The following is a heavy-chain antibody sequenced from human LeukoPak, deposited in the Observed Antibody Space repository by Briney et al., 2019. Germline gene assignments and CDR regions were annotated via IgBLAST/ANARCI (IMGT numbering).Heavy chain of an antibody. Sequence: SETLSLTCAVYGGSFIGYYWSWIRQPPGKGLEWIGEINHIGSTNYNPSLKSRLTISVDTSKNQFSLKLSSVTAADAAVYYCARKGRGGSGSYYYYYYYMDVWGKGTTVTVSS. D-gene: IGHD3-10*01. V-gene: IGHV4-34*01. CDR1: GGSFIGYY. CDR3: ARKGRGGSGSYYYYYYYMDV. J-gene: IGHJ6*03. CDR2: INHIGST.